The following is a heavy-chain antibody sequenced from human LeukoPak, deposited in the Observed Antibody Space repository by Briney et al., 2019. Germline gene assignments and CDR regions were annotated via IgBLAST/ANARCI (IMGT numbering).Heavy chain of an antibody. CDR3: ARWGYGSGDSRGFDP. J-gene: IGHJ5*02. D-gene: IGHD3-10*01. CDR1: GGSFSGYY. CDR2: INRDGFT. V-gene: IGHV4-34*01. Sequence: SETLSLTCAVYGGSFSGYYWSWIRQPPGKGLEWIGEINRDGFTKYNPSLKRRVTISVDTSRNQFSLKLRSVAAADTAVYSCARWGYGSGDSRGFDPWGQGIRVTV.